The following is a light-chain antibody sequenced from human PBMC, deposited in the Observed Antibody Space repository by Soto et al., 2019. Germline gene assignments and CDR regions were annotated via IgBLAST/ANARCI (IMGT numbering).Light chain of an antibody. J-gene: IGKJ4*01. V-gene: IGKV1-5*03. CDR1: QSISSW. CDR3: QQYNSPPLT. CDR2: KAS. Sequence: DIQITHSPSTLSASVLYRVTITCRASQSISSWLAWYQQKPGKAPKLLIYKASSLESGVPSRFSGSGSGTEFTLTISSLQPDDFATYYCQQYNSPPLTFGGGTKVDIK.